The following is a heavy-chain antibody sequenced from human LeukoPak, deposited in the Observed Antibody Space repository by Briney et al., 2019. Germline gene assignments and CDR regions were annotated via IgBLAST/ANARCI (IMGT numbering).Heavy chain of an antibody. Sequence: GGSLRLSCAASGFTFSDYSMNWVRQAPGKGLEWVSYISFSVNTKYYGDSVKGRFTISRDNAKNSLYLHMDSLRAEDTAVYYCARGAYSSGWAYFDHWGQGTLVTVSS. CDR1: GFTFSDYS. CDR3: ARGAYSSGWAYFDH. CDR2: ISFSVNTK. V-gene: IGHV3-48*04. J-gene: IGHJ4*02. D-gene: IGHD6-19*01.